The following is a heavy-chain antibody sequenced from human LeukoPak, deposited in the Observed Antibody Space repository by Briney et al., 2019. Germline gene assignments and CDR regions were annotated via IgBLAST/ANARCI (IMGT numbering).Heavy chain of an antibody. J-gene: IGHJ4*02. V-gene: IGHV3-30-3*01. Sequence: GRSLRLSCAASGFTFTYYAMHWVRQAPGKGLEWVSVVSNDGSNKYYADSVKGRFTISRDNSKNTLYLQMNSLRAEDTAVYYCARASLGYCSSTSCNFDYWGQGTLVTVSS. D-gene: IGHD2-2*01. CDR1: GFTFTYYA. CDR3: ARASLGYCSSTSCNFDY. CDR2: VSNDGSNK.